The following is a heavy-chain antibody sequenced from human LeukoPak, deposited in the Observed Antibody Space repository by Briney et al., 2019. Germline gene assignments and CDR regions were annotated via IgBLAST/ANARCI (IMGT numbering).Heavy chain of an antibody. Sequence: PSETLSLTCTVSGGSISSYYWSWLRQPPGKGLEWIGYIYYSGSTNYNPSLKSRVTISVDTSKNQFSLKLSSVTAADTAVYYCARGYYDFWSGYYPFDPWGQGTLVTVSS. V-gene: IGHV4-59*01. CDR1: GGSISSYY. CDR2: IYYSGST. CDR3: ARGYYDFWSGYYPFDP. J-gene: IGHJ5*02. D-gene: IGHD3-3*01.